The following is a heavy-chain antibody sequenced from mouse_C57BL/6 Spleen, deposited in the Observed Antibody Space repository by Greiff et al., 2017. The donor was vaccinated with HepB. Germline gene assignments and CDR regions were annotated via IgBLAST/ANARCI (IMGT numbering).Heavy chain of an antibody. CDR2: IYPSDSET. D-gene: IGHD1-1*01. V-gene: IGHV1-61*01. CDR1: GYTFTSYW. J-gene: IGHJ1*03. Sequence: VQLQQPGAELVRPGSSVKLSCKASGYTFTSYWMDWVKQRPGQGLDWIGNIYPSDSETHYNQKFKDKATLTVDKSSSTAYMQLSSLTSEDSAVYYCARTYYGSTGYWYFDVWGTGTTVTVSS. CDR3: ARTYYGSTGYWYFDV.